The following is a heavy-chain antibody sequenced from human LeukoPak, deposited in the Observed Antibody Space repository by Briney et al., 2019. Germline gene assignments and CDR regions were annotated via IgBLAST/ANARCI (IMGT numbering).Heavy chain of an antibody. CDR2: ISSTSSTI. J-gene: IGHJ4*02. V-gene: IGHV3-48*04. Sequence: QTGGSLRLSCAASRFSFSTYSMNWVRQAPGKGLEWASYISSTSSTIYYADSVKGRFTISRDNAKNSLYLQMNSLRAEDTAVYYCVYYGYWGQGTLVTVSS. CDR1: RFSFSTYS. CDR3: VYYGY.